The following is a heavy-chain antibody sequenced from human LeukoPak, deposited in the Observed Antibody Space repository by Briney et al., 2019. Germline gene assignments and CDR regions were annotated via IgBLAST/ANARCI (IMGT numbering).Heavy chain of an antibody. D-gene: IGHD5-24*01. CDR1: GFTFRIYA. Sequence: PGGSLRLSCAGSGFTFRIYAMSWVRQAPGKGLEWVSAISGSGGSTYYADSVKGRFTISRDNSNNTLYLQMNSLRVEDTAVYYCAKPPYGRDVYNYFDYGGREPRSPSPQ. CDR2: ISGSGGST. CDR3: AKPPYGRDVYNYFDY. J-gene: IGHJ4*02. V-gene: IGHV3-23*01.